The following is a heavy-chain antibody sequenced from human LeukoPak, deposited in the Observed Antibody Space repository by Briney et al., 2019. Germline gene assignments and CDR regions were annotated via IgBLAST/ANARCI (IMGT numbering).Heavy chain of an antibody. CDR1: GYTFTGYY. D-gene: IGHD3-22*01. CDR2: INPKSGGP. J-gene: IGHJ3*02. V-gene: IGHV1-2*02. Sequence: ASANVSCTASGYTFTGYYMHWVRQAPGQGLEWVGWINPKSGGPHYAQTFQGRVTINWDTSISTAYTDLSRLRSDAPAAYSLSRASGQDYYDSSGYWWGMVFDIWGEGTKVRVSS. CDR3: SRASGQDYYDSSGYWWGMVFDI.